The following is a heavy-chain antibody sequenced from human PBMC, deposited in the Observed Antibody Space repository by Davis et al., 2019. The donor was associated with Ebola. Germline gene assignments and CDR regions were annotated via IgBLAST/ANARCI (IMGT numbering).Heavy chain of an antibody. D-gene: IGHD1-1*01. J-gene: IGHJ4*02. Sequence: ASVKVSCKASGYSFTDYYMHWVRQAPGQGLEWMGWINPHNGNTNYAQNVQGRVTMTTDTSTSTAYMEVGILRSDDTAVYYCARAQFPTTSDHWGQGTLVTVSS. CDR1: GYSFTDYY. CDR3: ARAQFPTTSDH. CDR2: INPHNGNT. V-gene: IGHV1-18*04.